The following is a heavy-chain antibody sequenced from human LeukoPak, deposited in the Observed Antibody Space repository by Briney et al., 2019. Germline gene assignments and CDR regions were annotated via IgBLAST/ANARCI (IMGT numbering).Heavy chain of an antibody. CDR2: INHSGST. Sequence: SETLSLTCAVYGGSFSGYYWSWIRQPPGKGLEWIGEINHSGSTNYNPSLKSRVTISVDTSKNQFSLKLSSVTAADTAVYYCAGSHYDFWSGYHSDASDIWGQGTMVTVSS. D-gene: IGHD3-3*01. V-gene: IGHV4-34*01. CDR3: AGSHYDFWSGYHSDASDI. J-gene: IGHJ3*02. CDR1: GGSFSGYY.